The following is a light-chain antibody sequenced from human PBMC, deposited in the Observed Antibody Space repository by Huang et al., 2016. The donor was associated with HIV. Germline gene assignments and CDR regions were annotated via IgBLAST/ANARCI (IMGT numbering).Light chain of an antibody. CDR1: QSLLNTNGYNY. V-gene: IGKV2-28*01. CDR3: MQALQTPLT. CDR2: VAS. J-gene: IGKJ4*01. Sequence: DIVMTQSPLSLPVTPGEPASISCRSSQSLLNTNGYNYLNWYLQKPGQSPQLLIYVASNRASGVPDRVSGSGSGTDFTLQISRVEAEDVGVYYCMQALQTPLTFGGGTKVEIK.